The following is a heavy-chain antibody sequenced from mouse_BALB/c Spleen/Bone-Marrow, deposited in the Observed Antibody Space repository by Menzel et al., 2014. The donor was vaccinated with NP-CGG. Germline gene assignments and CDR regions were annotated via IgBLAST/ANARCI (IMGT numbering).Heavy chain of an antibody. Sequence: EVQRVESGGGLVKPGGSLKLSRAASGFAFSSYDMSWVRQTPEKRLEWVAYISSGGGSTYYPDTVKGRFTISRDNAKNTLYLQMSSLKSEDTAMYYCARHRYYFDYWGQGTTLTVSS. CDR1: GFAFSSYD. V-gene: IGHV5-12-1*01. J-gene: IGHJ2*01. CDR2: ISSGGGST. CDR3: ARHRYYFDY.